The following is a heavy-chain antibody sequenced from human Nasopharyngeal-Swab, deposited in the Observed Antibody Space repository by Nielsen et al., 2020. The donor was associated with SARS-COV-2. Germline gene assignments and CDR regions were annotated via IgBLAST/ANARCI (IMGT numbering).Heavy chain of an antibody. CDR3: ARGRLRRYYDYVWGTYRPDVFDI. J-gene: IGHJ3*02. Sequence: WIRQPPGKGLEWIGEINHSGNTNYNPSLKSRVTISLDTSKNQFSLKLTSVTAADTAVYYCARGRLRRYYDYVWGTYRPDVFDIWGQGTMVTVSS. CDR2: INHSGNT. D-gene: IGHD3-16*02. V-gene: IGHV4-34*01.